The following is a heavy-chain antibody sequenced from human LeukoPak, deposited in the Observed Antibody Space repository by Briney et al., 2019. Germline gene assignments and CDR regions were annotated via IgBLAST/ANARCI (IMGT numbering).Heavy chain of an antibody. J-gene: IGHJ4*02. V-gene: IGHV4-59*08. CDR3: ARQGSVGATPLDY. CDR2: MYYNGTT. CDR1: GDSIRSYY. Sequence: KPSETLSLTCTVSGDSIRSYYWSWIRKSPGKGLEWIGYMYYNGTTNYNPSLKSRVTISVDTSKNQLSLNLSSVTAADTAVYYCARQGSVGATPLDYWGQGILVTVSS. D-gene: IGHD1-26*01.